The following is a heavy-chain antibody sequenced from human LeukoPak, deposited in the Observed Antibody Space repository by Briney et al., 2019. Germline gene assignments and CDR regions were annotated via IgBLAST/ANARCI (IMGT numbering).Heavy chain of an antibody. D-gene: IGHD6-19*01. CDR2: MNPNSGNT. J-gene: IGHJ6*03. CDR3: ARVFKQWLVLDYYYYMDV. V-gene: IGHV1-8*03. CDR1: GYTFTSYD. Sequence: ASVKVSCKASGYTFTSYDINWVRQATGQGLEWMGWMNPNSGNTGYAQKFQGRVTITRNTSIGTAYMELSSLRSEDTAVYYCARVFKQWLVLDYYYYMDVWGKGTTVTVSS.